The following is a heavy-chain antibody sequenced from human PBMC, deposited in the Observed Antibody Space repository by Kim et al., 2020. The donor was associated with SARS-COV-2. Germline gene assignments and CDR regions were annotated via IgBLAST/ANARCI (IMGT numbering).Heavy chain of an antibody. Sequence: GGSLRLSCAASGFTVSSNYMSWVRQAPGKGLEWVSVIYSGGSTYYADSVKGRFTISRDNSKNTLYLQMNSLRAEDTAVYYCAGRFPYDSSGYRFDYWGQGTLVTVSS. CDR2: IYSGGST. CDR3: AGRFPYDSSGYRFDY. V-gene: IGHV3-53*01. D-gene: IGHD3-22*01. CDR1: GFTVSSNY. J-gene: IGHJ4*02.